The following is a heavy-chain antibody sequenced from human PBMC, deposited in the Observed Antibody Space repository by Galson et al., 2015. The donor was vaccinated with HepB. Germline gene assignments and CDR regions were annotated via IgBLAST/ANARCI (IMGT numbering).Heavy chain of an antibody. CDR2: IKSKTDGGTT. D-gene: IGHD4-11*01. CDR1: GFTFSNAW. J-gene: IGHJ6*02. V-gene: IGHV3-15*01. CDR3: TTDPVYSNYVPRFPGLDFYGMDV. Sequence: SLRLSCAASGFTFSNAWMSWVRQAPGKGLEWVGRIKSKTDGGTTDYAAPVRGRFTISRDDSKNTLYLQMNSLKTEDTAVYYCTTDPVYSNYVPRFPGLDFYGMDVWGQGTTVTVSS.